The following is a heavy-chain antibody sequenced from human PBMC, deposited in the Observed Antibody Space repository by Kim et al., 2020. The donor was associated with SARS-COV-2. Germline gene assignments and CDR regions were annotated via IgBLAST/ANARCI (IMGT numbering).Heavy chain of an antibody. V-gene: IGHV3-21*01. CDR1: KFTFSSYS. J-gene: IGHJ1*01. D-gene: IGHD1-7*01. CDR2: ISSSSSYI. Sequence: GGSLRLSCAASKFTFSSYSMNWVRQAPGKGLEWVSSISSSSSYIYYADSVKGRLTISRDNANNSLYLQMNSLRAEDTAVYYCVRDNQNELPEYNWNFAE. CDR3: VRDNQNELPEYNWNFAE.